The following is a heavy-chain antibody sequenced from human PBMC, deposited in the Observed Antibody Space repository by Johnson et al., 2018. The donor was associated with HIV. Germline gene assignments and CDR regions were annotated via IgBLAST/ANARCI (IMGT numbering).Heavy chain of an antibody. Sequence: VQLVESGGGLVQPGGSLRLSCAASGFTVSSNYMSWVRQAPGKGLEWVSVIYSGGSTYYADSVKGRFTISRDNSKNTLYLKMNSLRAEVTAVYYCTISSGSYVDDAFDIWGQGTMVTVSS. CDR3: TISSGSYVDDAFDI. CDR1: GFTVSSNY. CDR2: IYSGGST. D-gene: IGHD1-26*01. V-gene: IGHV3-66*01. J-gene: IGHJ3*02.